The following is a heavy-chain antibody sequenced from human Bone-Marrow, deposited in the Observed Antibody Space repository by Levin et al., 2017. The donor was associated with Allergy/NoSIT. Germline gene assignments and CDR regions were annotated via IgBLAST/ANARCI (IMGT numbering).Heavy chain of an antibody. D-gene: IGHD2-2*01. J-gene: IGHJ2*01. CDR3: ARGPYHGPWYFDF. CDR1: GGAFSGYY. Sequence: PSETLSLTCAMSGGAFSGYYWNWIRQFPGKGLEWIGEINHSGSADYNPSLETRVSMSVDIIKKQFSLKLTSVTAADTGIYYCARGPYHGPWYFDFWGRGTLVDVSS. V-gene: IGHV4-34*01. CDR2: INHSGSA.